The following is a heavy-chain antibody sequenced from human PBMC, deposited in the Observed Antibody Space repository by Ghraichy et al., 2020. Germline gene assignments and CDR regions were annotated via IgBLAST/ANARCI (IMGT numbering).Heavy chain of an antibody. CDR2: ISAYNGNT. J-gene: IGHJ4*02. Sequence: ASVKVTCKASGYTFTSYGISWVRQAPGQGLEWMGWISAYNGNTNYAQKLQGRVTMTTDTSTSTAYMELRSLRSDDTAVYYCARESKGGATAHFDYWGQGTLVTVSS. D-gene: IGHD1-26*01. CDR1: GYTFTSYG. CDR3: ARESKGGATAHFDY. V-gene: IGHV1-18*01.